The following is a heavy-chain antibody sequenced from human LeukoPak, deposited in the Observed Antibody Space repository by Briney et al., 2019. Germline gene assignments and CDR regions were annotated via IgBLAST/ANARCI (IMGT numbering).Heavy chain of an antibody. CDR3: AKSREKITMVRGVIRLPPGY. Sequence: ASVKVSCKASGYIFTGYYMHWVRQAPGQGLEWMGWINPNSGDTNYAQKFQGRVTMTRDTSISTAYMELSRLRSDDTAVYYCAKSREKITMVRGVIRLPPGYWGQGTLVTVSS. J-gene: IGHJ4*02. V-gene: IGHV1-2*02. CDR1: GYIFTGYY. CDR2: INPNSGDT. D-gene: IGHD3-10*01.